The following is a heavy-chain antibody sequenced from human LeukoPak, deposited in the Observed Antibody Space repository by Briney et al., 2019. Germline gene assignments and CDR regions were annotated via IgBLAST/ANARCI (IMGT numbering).Heavy chain of an antibody. V-gene: IGHV4-59*08. J-gene: IGHJ4*02. CDR1: GGSISSYY. CDR2: IYYSGST. D-gene: IGHD6-19*01. CDR3: ARQLRGEAVAGHLQPFDY. Sequence: PSETLSLTCTVSGGSISSYYWSWIRQPPGKGLEWIGYIYYSGSTNYNPSLKSRVTISADTSKNQFSLKLSSVTAADTAVYFCARQLRGEAVAGHLQPFDYWGQGTLVTVSS.